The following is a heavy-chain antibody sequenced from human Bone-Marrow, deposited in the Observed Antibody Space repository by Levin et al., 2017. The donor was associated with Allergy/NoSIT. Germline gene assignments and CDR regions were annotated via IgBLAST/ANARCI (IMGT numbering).Heavy chain of an antibody. D-gene: IGHD1-14*01. CDR2: IFYDRKT. Sequence: KASETLSLTCTVSGASIRTDAYYWGWVRQPPGKGLEWIGRIFYDRKTFYNPSLKSRVTISGDASKNKFFLKLSSVAAPDTAIYYCARHSERTLDRTHEKGFHIWGQGTLVTVSS. CDR1: GASIRTDAYY. V-gene: IGHV4-39*01. CDR3: ARHSERTLDRTHEKGFHI. J-gene: IGHJ3*02.